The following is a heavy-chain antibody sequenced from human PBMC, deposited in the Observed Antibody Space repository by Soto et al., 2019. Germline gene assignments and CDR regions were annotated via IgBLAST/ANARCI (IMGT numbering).Heavy chain of an antibody. CDR3: ARAGPVAGNHAFDI. J-gene: IGHJ3*02. CDR2: IIPIFGTA. Sequence: QVQLVQSGAEVKKPGSSVKVSSKASGGSFSSYAISWVRQAPVQGLEWMGGIIPIFGTATYAQKFQGRVTIIADKSTSTAYMELSSLRSEDTAVYYCARAGPVAGNHAFDIWGQGTLVTVSS. D-gene: IGHD6-19*01. CDR1: GGSFSSYA. V-gene: IGHV1-69*06.